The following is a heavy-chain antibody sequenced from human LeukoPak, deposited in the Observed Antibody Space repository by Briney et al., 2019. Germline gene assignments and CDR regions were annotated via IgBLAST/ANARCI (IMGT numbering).Heavy chain of an antibody. V-gene: IGHV4-30-2*01. CDR1: GGSISSGGYS. D-gene: IGHD2-15*01. CDR2: IYHSGST. Sequence: SETLSLTCAVSGGSISSGGYSWSWIRQPPGKGLEWIGYIYHSGSTYYNPSRKSRVTISVDRSKNQFSLKLSSVTAADTAVYYCARGWIFCSGGSCYPPYAFDIWGQGTMVTVSS. CDR3: ARGWIFCSGGSCYPPYAFDI. J-gene: IGHJ3*02.